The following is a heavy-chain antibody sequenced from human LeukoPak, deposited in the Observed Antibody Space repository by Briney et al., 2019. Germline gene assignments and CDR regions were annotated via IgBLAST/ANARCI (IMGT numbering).Heavy chain of an antibody. D-gene: IGHD6-13*01. CDR1: GGSISSYY. J-gene: IGHJ6*03. CDR2: IYYSGST. Sequence: SSETLSLTCTVSGGSISSYYWSWIRRPPGKGLEWIGHIYYSGSTYYNPSLKSRVTISVDTSKNQFSLKLSSMTAADTAVYFCARGSSSWMDYYMDVWGKGTTVTVSS. CDR3: ARGSSSWMDYYMDV. V-gene: IGHV4-59*12.